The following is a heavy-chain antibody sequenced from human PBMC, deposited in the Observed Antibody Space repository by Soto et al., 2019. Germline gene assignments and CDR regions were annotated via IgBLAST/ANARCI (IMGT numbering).Heavy chain of an antibody. J-gene: IGHJ4*02. Sequence: KASETLSLTCTVSGGSISSGDYYWSWIRQPPGKGLEWIGYIYYSGSTYYNPSLKSRVTISVDTSKNQFSLKLSSVTAADTAVYYCARGGPDDILTGYLDLYYFDYWGQGTLVTVSS. D-gene: IGHD3-9*01. CDR1: GGSISSGDYY. CDR2: IYYSGST. V-gene: IGHV4-30-4*01. CDR3: ARGGPDDILTGYLDLYYFDY.